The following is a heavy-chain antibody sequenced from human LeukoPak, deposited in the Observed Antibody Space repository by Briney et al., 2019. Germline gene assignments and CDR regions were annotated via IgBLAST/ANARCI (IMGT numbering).Heavy chain of an antibody. V-gene: IGHV4-39*07. CDR2: IYYSGST. J-gene: IGHJ5*02. CDR1: GGSISSSSYY. CDR3: ARTYYDILTGFSGPVRWFDP. D-gene: IGHD3-9*01. Sequence: PSETLSLTCTVTGGSISSSSYYWGWIRQPPGKGLEWIGSIYYSGSTYYYPSLKSRVTISVDTSKNKFSLQLSSVTAADTAFYYCARTYYDILTGFSGPVRWFDPWGQGTLVTVSS.